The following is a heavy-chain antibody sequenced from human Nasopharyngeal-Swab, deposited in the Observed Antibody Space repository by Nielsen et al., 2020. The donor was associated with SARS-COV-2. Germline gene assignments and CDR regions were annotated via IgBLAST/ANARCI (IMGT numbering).Heavy chain of an antibody. CDR1: GFTFSSYS. D-gene: IGHD3-3*01. CDR3: ARDRTTIFGVVISVYYYGMDV. V-gene: IGHV3-48*04. Sequence: GESLKISCAASGFTFSSYSMNWVRQAPGKGLQGVSYISTGGNTIHYADSVKGRFTISRDNAKNSLYLQMNTLRAEDTAVYYCARDRTTIFGVVISVYYYGMDVWGQGTTVTVSS. CDR2: ISTGGNTI. J-gene: IGHJ6*02.